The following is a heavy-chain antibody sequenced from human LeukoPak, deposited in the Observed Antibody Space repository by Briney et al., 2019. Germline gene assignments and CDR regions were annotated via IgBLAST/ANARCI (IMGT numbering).Heavy chain of an antibody. Sequence: SGTLSLTCTVSGGSISSYYWSWFRQPPGKRLEWIASIYYSGSTTYNPSLKSRVTISVDTSKNRFSLQLSSVTAADTAVYYCARANYFDYWGQGTLVTVSS. CDR1: GGSISSYY. J-gene: IGHJ4*02. CDR2: IYYSGST. CDR3: ARANYFDY. V-gene: IGHV4-59*01.